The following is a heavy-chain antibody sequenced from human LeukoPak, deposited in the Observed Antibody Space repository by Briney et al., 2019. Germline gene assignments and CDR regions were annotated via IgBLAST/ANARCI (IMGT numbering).Heavy chain of an antibody. D-gene: IGHD3-22*01. J-gene: IGHJ4*02. V-gene: IGHV3-69-1*02. CDR1: GFTLSYYG. Sequence: GGSLRLSCAASGFTLSYYGMHWVRQAPGKGLEWISFTGSSTIQYADSVTGRFTISRDNAKNSLYLQMNSLRVEDTAVYYCASSKWFYFDSWGQGTLVTVSS. CDR2: TGSSTI. CDR3: ASSKWFYFDS.